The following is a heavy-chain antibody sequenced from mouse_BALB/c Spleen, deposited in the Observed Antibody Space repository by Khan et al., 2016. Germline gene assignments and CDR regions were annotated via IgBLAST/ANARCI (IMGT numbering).Heavy chain of an antibody. V-gene: IGHV9-3-1*01. J-gene: IGHJ3*01. D-gene: IGHD1-1*01. CDR2: INTYTGEP. CDR3: ARPDYGSSRGFAY. CDR1: GYTFTNYG. Sequence: QIQLVQSGPELKKPGETVRISCKASGYTFTNYGMNWVKQAPGKGLKWMGWINTYTGEPTYADDFKGRFAFSLETSASTAYLQHNNLKNEDTATYCCARPDYGSSRGFAYWGQGTLVTVSA.